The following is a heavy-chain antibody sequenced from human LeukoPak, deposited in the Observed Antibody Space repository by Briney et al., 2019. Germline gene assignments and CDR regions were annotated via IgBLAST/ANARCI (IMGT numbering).Heavy chain of an antibody. V-gene: IGHV4-31*03. Sequence: SEPLSLMCTVCGDPMSSGGYFWSWIRQHPGKGLDWIGYIYYSGSTYYNPSLQSRVTISVDTSKNQFSLKLSSVTAADTAVYYCALRTSYHVYYYYYMDGWGKGTTVTVSS. CDR3: ALRTSYHVYYYYYMDG. J-gene: IGHJ6*03. D-gene: IGHD2-2*01. CDR2: IYYSGST. CDR1: GDPMSSGGYF.